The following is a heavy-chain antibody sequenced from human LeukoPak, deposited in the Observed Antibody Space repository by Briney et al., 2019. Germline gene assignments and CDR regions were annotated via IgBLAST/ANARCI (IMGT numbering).Heavy chain of an antibody. CDR2: INHSGST. D-gene: IGHD3-10*01. CDR1: GGSFSGYY. J-gene: IGHJ4*02. Sequence: SETLSLTCAVYGGSFSGYYWSWIRQPPRKGLEWIGEINHSGSTNYNPSLKSRVTISVDTSKNQFSLKLSSVTAADTAVYYCARSGSGSSYFDYWGQGTLVTVSS. CDR3: ARSGSGSSYFDY. V-gene: IGHV4-34*01.